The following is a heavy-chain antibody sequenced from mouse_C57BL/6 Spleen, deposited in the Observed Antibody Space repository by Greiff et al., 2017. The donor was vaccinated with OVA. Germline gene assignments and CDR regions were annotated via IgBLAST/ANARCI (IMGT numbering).Heavy chain of an antibody. D-gene: IGHD1-1*01. CDR1: GYSITSGYY. CDR3: AREGNYYGPFAY. CDR2: ISYDGSN. J-gene: IGHJ3*01. Sequence: EVKLEESGPGLVKPSQSLSLTCSVTGYSITSGYYWNWIRQFPGNKLEWMGYISYDGSNNYNPSLKNRISITRDTSKNQFFLKLNSVTTEDTATYYCAREGNYYGPFAYWGQGTLVTVSA. V-gene: IGHV3-6*01.